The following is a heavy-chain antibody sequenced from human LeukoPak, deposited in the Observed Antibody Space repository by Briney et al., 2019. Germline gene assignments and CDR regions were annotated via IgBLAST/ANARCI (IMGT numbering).Heavy chain of an antibody. CDR2: MNPNSGNT. J-gene: IGHJ5*02. D-gene: IGHD2-15*01. CDR1: GYTFTSYD. CDR3: ARSGSSGGYEGNWFDP. V-gene: IGHV1-8*01. Sequence: GASVKVSCKASGYTFTSYDINWVRQATGQGREGMGGMNPNSGNTGYSQKFQGRVTMTSNTSISTAYMELSSLRSEDTAVYYCARSGSSGGYEGNWFDPWGQGTLVTVSS.